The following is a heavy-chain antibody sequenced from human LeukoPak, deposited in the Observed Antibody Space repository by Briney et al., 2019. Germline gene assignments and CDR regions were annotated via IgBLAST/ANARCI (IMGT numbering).Heavy chain of an antibody. D-gene: IGHD6-19*01. CDR1: GYTFTSYG. V-gene: IGHV1-18*01. Sequence: ASVKVSCKASGYTFTSYGISWVRQAPGQGLEWMGWISAYNGNTNSAQKLQGRVTMTTDTSTSTAYMELRSLRSDDTAVYYCGRGYSSGWYTDYWGQGTLVTASS. CDR3: GRGYSSGWYTDY. J-gene: IGHJ4*02. CDR2: ISAYNGNT.